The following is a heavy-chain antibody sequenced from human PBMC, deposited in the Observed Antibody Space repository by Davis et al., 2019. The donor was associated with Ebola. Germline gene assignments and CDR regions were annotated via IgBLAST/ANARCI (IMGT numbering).Heavy chain of an antibody. V-gene: IGHV1-3*01. Sequence: ASVKVSCKASGYTFTSYAMHWVRQAPGQRLEWMGWINAGNGNTKYSQKFQGRVTITRDTSAGTAYMELSSLRSEDTAVYYCAVDSYCSSTSCTGYYMDVWGKGTTVTVSS. D-gene: IGHD2-2*01. J-gene: IGHJ6*03. CDR3: AVDSYCSSTSCTGYYMDV. CDR2: INAGNGNT. CDR1: GYTFTSYA.